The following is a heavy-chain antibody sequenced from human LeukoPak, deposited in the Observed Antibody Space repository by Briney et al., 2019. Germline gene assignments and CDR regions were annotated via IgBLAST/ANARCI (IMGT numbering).Heavy chain of an antibody. CDR1: GFTFSSYG. V-gene: IGHV3-30*03. Sequence: GSLRLSCAASGFTFSSYGMHWVRQAPGKGLEWVAVISYDGSNKYYADSVKGRFTISRDNAKNTLFLQMDSLRVEDTGHYYCARDLGARGHWGQGTLVIVSS. CDR3: ARDLGARGH. J-gene: IGHJ4*02. CDR2: ISYDGSNK. D-gene: IGHD3-16*01.